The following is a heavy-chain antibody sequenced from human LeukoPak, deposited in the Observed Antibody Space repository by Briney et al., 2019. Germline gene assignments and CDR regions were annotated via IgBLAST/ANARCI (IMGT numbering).Heavy chain of an antibody. Sequence: ASVKVSCKASGYTFTSYGISWVRQAPGQGLEWMGWISAYNGNTNYAQKLQGRVTMTTDTSTSTAYMELRSLRSDDTAVYHCARTLPELKYNWFDPWGQGTLVTVSS. J-gene: IGHJ5*02. CDR1: GYTFTSYG. D-gene: IGHD1-1*01. CDR2: ISAYNGNT. CDR3: ARTLPELKYNWFDP. V-gene: IGHV1-18*01.